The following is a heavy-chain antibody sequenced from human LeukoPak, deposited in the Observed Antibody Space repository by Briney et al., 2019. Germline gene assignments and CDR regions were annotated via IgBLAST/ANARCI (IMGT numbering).Heavy chain of an antibody. Sequence: GGSLRLSCAASGFTFSSYAMSWVRQAPGKGLEWVSAISGSGGSTYYEDSVKGRFTISRDNSKNTLYLQMNSLRAEDTAVYYCAKDGHYYYYYMDVWGKGTTVTVSS. J-gene: IGHJ6*03. CDR2: ISGSGGST. V-gene: IGHV3-23*01. D-gene: IGHD3/OR15-3a*01. CDR3: AKDGHYYYYYMDV. CDR1: GFTFSSYA.